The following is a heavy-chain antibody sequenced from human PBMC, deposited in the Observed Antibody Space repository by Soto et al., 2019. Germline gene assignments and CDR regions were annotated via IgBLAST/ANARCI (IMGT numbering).Heavy chain of an antibody. CDR2: ISAYNGNT. J-gene: IGHJ4*02. D-gene: IGHD3-10*01. CDR3: ARQGYYGSGSYSGGYYFDY. V-gene: IGHV1-18*04. Sequence: ASVKVSCKASGYTFTNYGISWMRQAPGQGLEWMGWISAYNGNTNHAQKLQGRVTMTSDTSTSTAYMELRSLRSDDTAVYYCARQGYYGSGSYSGGYYFDYWGQGTLVTVSS. CDR1: GYTFTNYG.